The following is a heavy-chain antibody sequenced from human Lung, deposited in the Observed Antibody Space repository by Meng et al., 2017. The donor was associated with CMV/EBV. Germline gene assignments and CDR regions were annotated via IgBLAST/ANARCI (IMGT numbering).Heavy chain of an antibody. V-gene: IGHV3-11*05. CDR1: GFTFSDYY. CDR2: ISPTTGYT. D-gene: IGHD2-8*01. Sequence: QVQLVEFGGGVVKPGGSLRLSCTGSGFTFSDYYMSWIRQAPGKGLEWVSYISPTTGYTEYADSVKGRFTISRDNAKNSLFLQMNSLRSEDTAVYYCARDFSLYRTSGVQWGQGTLVTVAS. CDR3: ARDFSLYRTSGVQ. J-gene: IGHJ4*02.